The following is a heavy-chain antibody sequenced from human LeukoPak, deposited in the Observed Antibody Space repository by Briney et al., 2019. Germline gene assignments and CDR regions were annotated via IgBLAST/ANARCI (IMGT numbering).Heavy chain of an antibody. CDR3: VRREAGAFDV. J-gene: IGHJ3*01. CDR1: GFTLTSYA. D-gene: IGHD5-24*01. CDR2: ITSNGAST. Sequence: GGSLRLSCAVSGFTLTSYAMYWVRQAPGKGLEYVSAITSNGASTYCADSVKGRFTMSRDTSKNTLYLQMGTVRAEDTAVYYCVRREAGAFDVWGQGTMVTVSS. V-gene: IGHV3-64*02.